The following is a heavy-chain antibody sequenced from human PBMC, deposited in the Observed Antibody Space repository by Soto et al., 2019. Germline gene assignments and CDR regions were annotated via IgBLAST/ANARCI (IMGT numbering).Heavy chain of an antibody. CDR1: GFTFSDHA. D-gene: IGHD2-15*01. CDR2: ISGGGSGA. V-gene: IGHV3-23*01. Sequence: EVQLLESGGGLVQPGGSLSLSCTASGFTFSDHAMTWVGQAPGKGLEWVSGISGGGSGAYYADSVKGRFTVSRDNSKTTLFLQMDSLRAEDTAVYYCARDRWWYTHWGQGTLVTVSS. J-gene: IGHJ4*02. CDR3: ARDRWWYTH.